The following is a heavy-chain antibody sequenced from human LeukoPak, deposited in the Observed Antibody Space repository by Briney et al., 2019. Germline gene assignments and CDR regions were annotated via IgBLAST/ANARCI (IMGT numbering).Heavy chain of an antibody. CDR1: GGSISSTYN. D-gene: IGHD2-2*02. V-gene: IGHV4-39*07. J-gene: IGHJ5*02. CDR2: FYYSGST. Sequence: PSETLSLTCIVSGGSISSTYNWGWIRQPPGKGLEWIGNFYYSGSTYYNPSLKSRVTISVDPSKNQFSLKLSSVTAADTAVYYCARDFVPGVVVPAAIPGGWFDPWGQGTLVTVSS. CDR3: ARDFVPGVVVPAAIPGGWFDP.